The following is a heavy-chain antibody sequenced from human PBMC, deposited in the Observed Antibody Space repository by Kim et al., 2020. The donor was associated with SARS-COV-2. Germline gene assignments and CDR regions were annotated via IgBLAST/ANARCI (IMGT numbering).Heavy chain of an antibody. CDR1: GFNFTNYG. CDR3: VKEAAFSTVVLDYYFDL. V-gene: IGHV3-30*18. D-gene: IGHD2-15*01. Sequence: GGSLRLSCVASGFNFTNYGMHWVRQAPGKGLEWVGIVSYEGRNTYYAASVKGRFTISRGNSKNTLYLQMNSLRTEDTAGYFCVKEAAFSTVVLDYYFDLWGQGTLVTVSS. J-gene: IGHJ4*02. CDR2: VSYEGRNT.